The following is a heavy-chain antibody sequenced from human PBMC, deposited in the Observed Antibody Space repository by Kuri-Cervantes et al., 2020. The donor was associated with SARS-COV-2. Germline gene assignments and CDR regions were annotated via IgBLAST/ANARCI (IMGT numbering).Heavy chain of an antibody. V-gene: IGHV4-39*07. CDR1: GETISGSDFY. CDR3: ARDRGVGATTDWYFDL. CDR2: IYYSGST. J-gene: IGHJ2*01. D-gene: IGHD1-26*01. Sequence: SETLSLTCTVSGETISGSDFYWGWIRQPPGKGLEWIGSIYYSGSTYYNPSLKSRVTISVDTSKNQFSLKLSSVTAADTAVYYCARDRGVGATTDWYFDLWGRGTLVTASS.